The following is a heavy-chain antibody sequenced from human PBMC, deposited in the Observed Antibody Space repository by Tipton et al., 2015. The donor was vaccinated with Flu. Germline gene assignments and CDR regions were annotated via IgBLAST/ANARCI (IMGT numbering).Heavy chain of an antibody. CDR2: IFYSGST. CDR3: ARLAYGSGTYFFDY. D-gene: IGHD3-10*01. V-gene: IGHV4-59*08. J-gene: IGHJ4*02. Sequence: TLSLTCTVSGGSISAYSWSWIRQPPGNALEWIGYIFYSGSTDYNHSLKSRVTILVDTSKNQFSLKLSSLTAADSAVYFCARLAYGSGTYFFDYWGQITLVTVSS. CDR1: GGSISAYS.